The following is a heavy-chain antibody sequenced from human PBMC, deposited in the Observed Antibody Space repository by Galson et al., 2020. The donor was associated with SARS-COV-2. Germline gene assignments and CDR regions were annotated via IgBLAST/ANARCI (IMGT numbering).Heavy chain of an antibody. CDR1: GFTFSSYG. V-gene: IGHV3-30*18. CDR3: AKAQTPLITTYTFDY. CDR2: ISIDGSNK. D-gene: IGHD3-22*01. Sequence: GESLKISCAASGFTFSSYGMHWVRQAPGKGPEWVAVISIDGSNKLYADSVKGRFTISRDNSKSTLYLQMNSLRAEDTAVYYCAKAQTPLITTYTFDYWGQGTLVTVSS. J-gene: IGHJ4*02.